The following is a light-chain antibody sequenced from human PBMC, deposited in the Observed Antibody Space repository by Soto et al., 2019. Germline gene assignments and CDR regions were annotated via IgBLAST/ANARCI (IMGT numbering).Light chain of an antibody. J-gene: IGLJ2*01. CDR1: SSDVGGYNY. V-gene: IGLV2-8*01. CDR3: TSRPGNTVV. CDR2: EVN. Sequence: QSALTQPPSASGSPGQSVTISCTGTSSDVGGYNYVSWYQQHPGKAPKLMIYEVNKRPSGVPDRFSGSKSGNTASLTVSGLQAEDEADYYCTSRPGNTVVFGGGTKLTVL.